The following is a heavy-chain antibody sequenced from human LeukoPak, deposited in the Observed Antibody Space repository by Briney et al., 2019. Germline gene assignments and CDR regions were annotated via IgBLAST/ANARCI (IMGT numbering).Heavy chain of an antibody. CDR1: GFPFSSYA. CDR2: INQVGDEK. CDR3: ARERW. V-gene: IGHV3-7*04. Sequence: GGSLRLSCAASGFPFSSYAIHWVRHAPGKGREWVANINQVGDEKNYVDSVKGRFTISRDNAKNSVYLQMNSLRAEETAVYFCARERWWGQGTLVTVSS. J-gene: IGHJ4*02.